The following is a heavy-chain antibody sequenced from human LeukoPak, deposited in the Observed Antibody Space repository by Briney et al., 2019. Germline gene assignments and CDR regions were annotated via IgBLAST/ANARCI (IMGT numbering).Heavy chain of an antibody. CDR1: GGSISSSSYY. V-gene: IGHV4-39*01. CDR3: ASQSYDFWSGYSNAFDI. D-gene: IGHD3-3*01. CDR2: IYYSGST. J-gene: IGHJ3*02. Sequence: PSETLSLTCTVSGGSISSSSYYWGWIRQPPGKGLEWIGSIYYSGSTYYNPSLKSRVTISVDTSKNQFSLKLSSVTTADTAVYYCASQSYDFWSGYSNAFDIWGQGTMVTVSS.